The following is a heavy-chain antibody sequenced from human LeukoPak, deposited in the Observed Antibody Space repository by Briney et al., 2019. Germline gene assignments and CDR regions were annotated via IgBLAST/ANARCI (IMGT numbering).Heavy chain of an antibody. CDR2: ISYDGSNK. D-gene: IGHD1-1*01. V-gene: IGHV3-30*18. J-gene: IGHJ6*02. CDR1: GFTFSSYA. CDR3: AKDVGGGRTTAYYYYGMDV. Sequence: GGSLRLSCAASGFTFSSYAMSWVRQAPGKGLEWVAVISYDGSNKYYADSVKGRFTISRDNSKNTLYLQMNSLRAEDTAVYYCAKDVGGGRTTAYYYYGMDVWGQGTTVTVSS.